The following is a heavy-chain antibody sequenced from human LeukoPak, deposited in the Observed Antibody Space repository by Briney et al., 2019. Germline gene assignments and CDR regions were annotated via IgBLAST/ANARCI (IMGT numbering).Heavy chain of an antibody. CDR2: ISSSSVHI. V-gene: IGHV3-21*01. D-gene: IGHD2-21*02. CDR3: AREVPLVYCGGYCYRGYLYL. J-gene: IGHJ2*01. CDR1: RFTFSIYS. Sequence: PGGSLRLSCAGSRFTFSIYSMHWLRQAPGKGLEWVSSISSSSVHIYYADSLKGRFTISRDNAKNSLYLQMNSLRAEDTAVYYCAREVPLVYCGGYCYRGYLYLWARGTLVTVSS.